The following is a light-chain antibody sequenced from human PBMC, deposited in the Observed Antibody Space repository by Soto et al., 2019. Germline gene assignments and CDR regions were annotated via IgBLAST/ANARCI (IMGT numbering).Light chain of an antibody. CDR1: SSDVGSYPY. V-gene: IGLV2-14*03. CDR2: DVN. Sequence: QSVLTQPASVSGSPGQSITISCTGTSSDVGSYPYVSWYQQHPGKAPKLMIYDVNSRPSGVSNRFSGSKSGNTASLTISGLQAEDEADYYCSSYTSSSTYVFGTGTKVTVL. CDR3: SSYTSSSTYV. J-gene: IGLJ1*01.